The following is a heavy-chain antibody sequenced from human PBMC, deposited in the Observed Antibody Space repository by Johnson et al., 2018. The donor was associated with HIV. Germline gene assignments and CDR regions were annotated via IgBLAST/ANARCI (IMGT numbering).Heavy chain of an antibody. CDR2: IKTRRQGETT. V-gene: IGHV3-15*01. J-gene: IGHJ3*02. CDR3: ANWNEEPTRSFNI. D-gene: IGHD1-1*01. CDR1: GFTFSNVW. Sequence: VQLVESGGGLVQPGGSLRLSCAASGFTFSNVWMTWVRQAPGKGLEWVGRIKTRRQGETTDYGAPVTGRFIISRDDSKNTLYLQINSLKIDDTAAYYCANWNEEPTRSFNIWGQGTMVTVSS.